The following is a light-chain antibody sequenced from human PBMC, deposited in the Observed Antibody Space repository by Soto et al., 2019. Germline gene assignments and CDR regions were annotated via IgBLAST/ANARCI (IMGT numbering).Light chain of an antibody. J-gene: IGLJ1*01. CDR1: SSDVGGYNY. V-gene: IGLV2-14*01. Sequence: QSALPQPASVSGSPGQSITISCTGTSSDVGGYNYVSWYQQHPGKAPKLMIYEVSNRPSGVSNRFSGSKSGNTASLTISGLQAEDEADYYCSSYTSSSTIVFGTGTKVTVL. CDR3: SSYTSSSTIV. CDR2: EVS.